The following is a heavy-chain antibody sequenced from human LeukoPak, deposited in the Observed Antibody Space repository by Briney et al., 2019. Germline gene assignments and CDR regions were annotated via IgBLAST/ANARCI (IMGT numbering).Heavy chain of an antibody. V-gene: IGHV4-59*01. Sequence: PSETLSLTCTVSGGSISSYYWSWIRQPPGKGLEWIGYIYYSGSTNYNPSLKSRVTISVDTSKNQFSLKLSSVTAADTAVYYCAREADSSDWYGDAFDIWGQGTMVTVSS. J-gene: IGHJ3*02. CDR3: AREADSSDWYGDAFDI. CDR2: IYYSGST. D-gene: IGHD6-19*01. CDR1: GGSISSYY.